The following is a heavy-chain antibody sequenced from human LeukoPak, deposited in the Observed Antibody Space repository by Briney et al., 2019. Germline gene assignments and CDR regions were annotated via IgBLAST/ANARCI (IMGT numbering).Heavy chain of an antibody. V-gene: IGHV4-59*08. CDR2: IYYSGST. Sequence: SETLSLTCTVSGGSISSYYWSWIRQPPGKGLEWIGYIYYSGSTNYNPSLKSRVTISVDTSKNQFSLKLSSVTAADTAVYYCARLVGGSSWYWVYFDYGGQGTLGTVSS. D-gene: IGHD6-13*01. CDR3: ARLVGGSSWYWVYFDY. J-gene: IGHJ4*02. CDR1: GGSISSYY.